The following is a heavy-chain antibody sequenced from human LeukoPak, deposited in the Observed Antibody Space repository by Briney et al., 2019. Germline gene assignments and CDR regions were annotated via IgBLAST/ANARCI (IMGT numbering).Heavy chain of an antibody. Sequence: SETLSLTCTVSGGSISSYYWSWIRQPPGKGLEWIGYIHTSGSTNYNPSLKSRVTISVDTSKNQFSLKLSSVTAADTAVYYCASRRRLAVSGGCCWSDPWGQGTLVTVSS. V-gene: IGHV4-4*09. D-gene: IGHD2-15*01. CDR2: IHTSGST. CDR1: GGSISSYY. CDR3: ASRRRLAVSGGCCWSDP. J-gene: IGHJ5*02.